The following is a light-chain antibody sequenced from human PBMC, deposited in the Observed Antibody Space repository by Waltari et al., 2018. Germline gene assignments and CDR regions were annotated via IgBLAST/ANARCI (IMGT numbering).Light chain of an antibody. CDR2: GSS. J-gene: IGKJ1*01. CDR1: QTITRY. CDR3: QQSYTTPRT. V-gene: IGKV1-39*01. Sequence: DIQMTQSPSSLSASVGDRVTITCRANQTITRYLNWYQQKPGKAPRLLIQGSSSLQSEFPSRFRGSVSATDFALTITSLQPEDFATYFCQQSYTTPRTFGKGTTVDIK.